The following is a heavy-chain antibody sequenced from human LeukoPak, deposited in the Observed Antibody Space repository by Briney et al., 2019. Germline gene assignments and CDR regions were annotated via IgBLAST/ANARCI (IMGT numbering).Heavy chain of an antibody. CDR2: FDPNTGGT. V-gene: IGHV1-2*02. Sequence: AASVKVSCKASGDTLTGYYIHWVRQAPRQGLEWMGWFDPNTGGTHYAQKFQGRVTMTRDTSIDTDYLELRSLISDDTALYYCAGYSVVRGVTLPAFDLWGQGTVVTVSS. CDR1: GDTLTGYY. D-gene: IGHD3-10*01. CDR3: AGYSVVRGVTLPAFDL. J-gene: IGHJ3*01.